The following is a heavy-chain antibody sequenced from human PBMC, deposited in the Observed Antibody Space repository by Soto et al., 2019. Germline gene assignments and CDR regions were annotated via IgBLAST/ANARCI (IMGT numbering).Heavy chain of an antibody. J-gene: IGHJ5*02. CDR2: IKSKTDGGPT. CDR1: GFTFSNAW. D-gene: IGHD2-15*01. V-gene: IGHV3-15*01. Sequence: EVQLVESGGGLVKPGGSLRLSCAASGFTFSNAWMSWVRQAPGKGLEWVGRIKSKTDGGPTDYAAPVKGRFTISRDDSKNTLYLQMNSLKTEDTAVYYCTTDILGYCSGGSCTGFDPWGQGTLVTVSS. CDR3: TTDILGYCSGGSCTGFDP.